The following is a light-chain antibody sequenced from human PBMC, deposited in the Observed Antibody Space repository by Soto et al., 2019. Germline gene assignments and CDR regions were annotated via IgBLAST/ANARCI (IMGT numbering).Light chain of an antibody. CDR3: QQYNNWPWT. V-gene: IGKV3-15*01. Sequence: EIVMTQSPATLSVSPGGRASLSCRASQSISGALAWYQQKPGQAPRLLIYGASTRATSFPARFSGSGSGTDFTLTISSLQSEDFAVYYCQQYNNWPWTFGQGTKVDIK. CDR2: GAS. J-gene: IGKJ1*01. CDR1: QSISGA.